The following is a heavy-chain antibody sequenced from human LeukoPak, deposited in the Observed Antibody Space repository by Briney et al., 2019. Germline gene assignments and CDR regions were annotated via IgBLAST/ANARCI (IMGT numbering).Heavy chain of an antibody. CDR1: GFTFSSYS. CDR3: ASGPYCSGGSCYPTGY. D-gene: IGHD2-15*01. Sequence: GGSLRLSCAASGFTFSSYSMNWVRQAPGKGLEWVSSISSSSSYMYYADSVKGRFTISRDNAKNSLYLQMNSLRAEDTAVYYCASGPYCSGGSCYPTGYWGQGTLVTVSS. J-gene: IGHJ4*02. V-gene: IGHV3-21*01. CDR2: ISSSSSYM.